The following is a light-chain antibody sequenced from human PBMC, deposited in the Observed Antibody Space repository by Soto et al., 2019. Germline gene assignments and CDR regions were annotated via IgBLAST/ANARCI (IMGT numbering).Light chain of an antibody. V-gene: IGKV3-20*01. Sequence: EIVLTQSPGTLSLSPGERATLSCRTSQTVSSTYFAWYQQRPGQAPRLLFSDASTRATGIPDRFSCSGSGRDFTLTISRLEPEDSAVYYCQQFGRSPITFGQGPRLEMK. CDR2: DAS. J-gene: IGKJ5*01. CDR1: QTVSSTY. CDR3: QQFGRSPIT.